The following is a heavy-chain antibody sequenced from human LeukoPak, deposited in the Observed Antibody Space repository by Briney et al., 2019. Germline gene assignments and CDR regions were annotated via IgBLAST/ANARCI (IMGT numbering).Heavy chain of an antibody. D-gene: IGHD6-13*01. CDR3: ARVTWLSAAGTEGNFDY. CDR1: GFTFSSYE. J-gene: IGHJ4*02. CDR2: ISSSGSTI. Sequence: GSLRLSCAASGFTFSSYEMNWVRQAPGKGLEWVSYISSSGSTIYYADSVKGRFTISRDNAKNSLYLQVDSLRAEDTAVYYCARVTWLSAAGTEGNFDYWGQGTLVTVSS. V-gene: IGHV3-48*03.